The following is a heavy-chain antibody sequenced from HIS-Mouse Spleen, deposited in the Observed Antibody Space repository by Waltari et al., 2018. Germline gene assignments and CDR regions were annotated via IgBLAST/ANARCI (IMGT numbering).Heavy chain of an antibody. Sequence: QLQLQESGPGLVKTSGTLSLSCTVSGGSISSSSYYWGRTRQPPGKGLEWIGSIYYSGSTYYNPSLKSRVTISVDTSKNQFSLKLSSVTAADTAVYYCAREIPYSSSWYDWYFDLWGRGTLVTVSS. CDR3: AREIPYSSSWYDWYFDL. CDR1: GGSISSSSYY. CDR2: IYYSGST. D-gene: IGHD6-13*01. J-gene: IGHJ2*01. V-gene: IGHV4-39*07.